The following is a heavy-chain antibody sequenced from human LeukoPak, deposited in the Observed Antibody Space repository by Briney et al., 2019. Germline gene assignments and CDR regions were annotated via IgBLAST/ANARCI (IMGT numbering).Heavy chain of an antibody. J-gene: IGHJ5*02. CDR3: TRNPDGRNWFDP. CDR1: GFTFSHHW. D-gene: IGHD1-14*01. Sequence: GGSLRLSYAASGFTFSHHWMHWVRQAPGKGLVWVSHISSDESSTTYADSVKGRFTISRDNRKNTLYLQMNSLRVEDTAMYYCTRNPDGRNWFDPWGQGTLVTVSS. CDR2: ISSDESST. V-gene: IGHV3-74*01.